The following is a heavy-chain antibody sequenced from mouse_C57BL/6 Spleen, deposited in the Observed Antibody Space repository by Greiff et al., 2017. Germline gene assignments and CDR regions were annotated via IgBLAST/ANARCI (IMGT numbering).Heavy chain of an antibody. J-gene: IGHJ4*01. V-gene: IGHV1-59*01. CDR2: INPSDSYT. CDR3: AREGVYAGYDGGCDMDD. CDR1: GYTFTSYW. D-gene: IGHD2-3*01. Sequence: QVQLQQPGAELVRPGTSVKLSCKASGYTFTSYWMHWVKQRPGQGLEWIGVINPSDSYTNYNQKFKGKATLTVDTSSSTAYMQLSSLTTEDSAVYYCAREGVYAGYDGGCDMDDWGQGTSVTVSS.